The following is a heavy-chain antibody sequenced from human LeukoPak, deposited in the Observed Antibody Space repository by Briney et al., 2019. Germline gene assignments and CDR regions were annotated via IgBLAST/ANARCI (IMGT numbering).Heavy chain of an antibody. Sequence: ASVKVSCKTSGYTFTAYNIHWVRQAPGQGLEWMGWINPNTGGTHSPEKFKGRVTMTRDTAFSTAYMELSRLGSDDTAVYYCARDKEAISAPFSDAFDIWGQGTMVTVSS. V-gene: IGHV1-2*02. CDR1: GYTFTAYN. CDR2: INPNTGGT. J-gene: IGHJ3*02. CDR3: ARDKEAISAPFSDAFDI. D-gene: IGHD2/OR15-2a*01.